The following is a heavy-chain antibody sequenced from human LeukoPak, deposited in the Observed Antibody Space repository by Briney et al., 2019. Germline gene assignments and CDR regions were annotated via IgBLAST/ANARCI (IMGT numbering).Heavy chain of an antibody. Sequence: ASVKVSCKASGYTFSSYVLSWVRQAPGQGLEWMGRISTKTGDSVYAQKLQGRVTMTTDTSTSTAYLELRSLSSDDTAVYYCARTMTTLPTHGELDLWGQGTLVTVSS. J-gene: IGHJ5*02. V-gene: IGHV1-18*01. CDR1: GYTFSSYV. CDR3: ARTMTTLPTHGELDL. D-gene: IGHD4-17*01. CDR2: ISTKTGDS.